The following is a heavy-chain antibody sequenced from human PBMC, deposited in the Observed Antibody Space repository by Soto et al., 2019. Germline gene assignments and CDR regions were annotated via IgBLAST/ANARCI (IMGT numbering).Heavy chain of an antibody. Sequence: SETLSLTCTVSGGSVRSSTYYWGWIRQAPGKGLEWIASIYYSGRTHNNPALKSRVTMSVDTYTNQFSLKLSSVTAADTAVYYCARVYGSGLKWFDPWGQGTLVTVSS. CDR2: IYYSGRT. D-gene: IGHD3-10*01. J-gene: IGHJ5*02. CDR3: ARVYGSGLKWFDP. V-gene: IGHV4-39*01. CDR1: GGSVRSSTYY.